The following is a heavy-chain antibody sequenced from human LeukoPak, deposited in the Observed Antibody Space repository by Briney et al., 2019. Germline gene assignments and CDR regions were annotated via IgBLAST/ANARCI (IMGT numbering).Heavy chain of an antibody. J-gene: IGHJ4*02. V-gene: IGHV1-46*02. D-gene: IGHD1-1*01. CDR3: ARGGMGIQLWPFEF. Sequence: ASVKVSFNASGYTFNICYNDLMRHAPGQGLEWMGIINPSSGSTTYAQKFQGRVTMTRETSTRAVYVELSGLRSEDTAVNYCARGGMGIQLWPFEFWGQGTLVTVSS. CDR2: INPSSGST. CDR1: GYTFNICY.